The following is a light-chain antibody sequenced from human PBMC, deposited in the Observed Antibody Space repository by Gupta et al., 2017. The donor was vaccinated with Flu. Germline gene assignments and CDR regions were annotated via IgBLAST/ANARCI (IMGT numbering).Light chain of an antibody. V-gene: IGLV3-21*03. CDR2: DDS. J-gene: IGLJ1*01. CDR3: QVWDSSSDHRV. Sequence: SYVLPQPPSLSVAPVRRARITDWGNNIGSKSVHWYQQKPGQAPVLVVYDDSDRPSGIPERFSGSNSGNTATLTISRVEAGDEADYYCQVWDSSSDHRVFGTGTKVTVL. CDR1: NIGSKS.